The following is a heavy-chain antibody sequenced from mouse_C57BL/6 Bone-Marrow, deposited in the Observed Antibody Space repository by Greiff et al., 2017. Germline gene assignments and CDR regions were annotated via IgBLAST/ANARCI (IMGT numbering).Heavy chain of an antibody. CDR1: GYTFTDYN. CDR2: INPNNGGT. Sequence: VQLKESGPGLVKPGASVKIPCKASGYTFTDYNMDWVKQSHGKSLEWIGDINPNNGGTIYNQKFKGKATLTVDKSSSTAYMELRSLTSEDTAVYYCARSSYFDYWGQGTTLTVSS. V-gene: IGHV1-18*01. CDR3: ARSSYFDY. J-gene: IGHJ2*01.